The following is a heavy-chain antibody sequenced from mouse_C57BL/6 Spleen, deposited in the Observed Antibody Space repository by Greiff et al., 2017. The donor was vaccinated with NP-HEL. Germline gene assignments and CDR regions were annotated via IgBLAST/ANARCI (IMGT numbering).Heavy chain of an antibody. D-gene: IGHD4-1*01. CDR3: ARELGGDY. V-gene: IGHV1-26*01. CDR1: GYTFTDYY. J-gene: IGHJ2*01. Sequence: EVQLQQSGPELVKPGASVKISCKASGYTFTDYYMNWVKQSHGKSLEWIGDINPNNGGTSYNQKFKGKATLTVDKSSSTAYMELRSLTSEDSAVYYCARELGGDYWGQGTTLTVSS. CDR2: INPNNGGT.